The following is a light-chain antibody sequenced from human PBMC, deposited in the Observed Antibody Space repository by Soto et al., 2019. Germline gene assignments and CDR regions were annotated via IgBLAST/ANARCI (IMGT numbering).Light chain of an antibody. V-gene: IGLV2-14*01. CDR3: DSYTNTDARV. CDR1: SSDVGAHNF. J-gene: IGLJ1*01. CDR2: EVS. Sequence: SVLTQPASVSGSPGQSITISCTGTSSDVGAHNFVSWYQQHPGKAPKLMIYEVSNRPSGVSDRFSGSKSGNTASLTISGLQAEDEADYYCDSYTNTDARVFGTGTKVT.